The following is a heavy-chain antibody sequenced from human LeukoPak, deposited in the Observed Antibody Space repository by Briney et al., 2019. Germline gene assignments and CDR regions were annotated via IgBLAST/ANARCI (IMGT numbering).Heavy chain of an antibody. D-gene: IGHD3-22*01. J-gene: IGHJ4*02. CDR1: GYTFTGYY. CDR2: INPNSGGT. CDR3: AMWYYDSSGTMGY. Sequence: ASVKVSCKASGYTFTGYYMHWVRQAPGQGLEWMGWINPNSGGTNYAQKFQGRVTMTRDTSISTAYMELSRLRSDDTAVYYCAMWYYDSSGTMGYWGRGTLVTVSS. V-gene: IGHV1-2*02.